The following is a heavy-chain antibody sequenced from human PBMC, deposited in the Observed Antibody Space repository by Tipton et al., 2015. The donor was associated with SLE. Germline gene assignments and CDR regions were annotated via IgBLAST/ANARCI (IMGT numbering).Heavy chain of an antibody. Sequence: TLSLTCAVYGGSFSGYYWSWIRQPPGKGLEWIGEINHSGSTNYNPSLKSRVTISVDTSKNQFSLKLSSVTAADTAVYYCADRESAGEYYGMGVWGQGTTVTVSS. V-gene: IGHV4-34*01. CDR3: ADRESAGEYYGMGV. D-gene: IGHD3-10*01. J-gene: IGHJ6*02. CDR1: GGSFSGYY. CDR2: INHSGST.